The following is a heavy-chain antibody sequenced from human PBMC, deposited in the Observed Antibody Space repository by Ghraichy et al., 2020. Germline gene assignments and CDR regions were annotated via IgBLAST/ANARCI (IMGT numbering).Heavy chain of an antibody. D-gene: IGHD3-10*01. CDR3: ARGGVGAFER. V-gene: IGHV4-34*01. Sequence: SETLSLTCAVTGVSFTDYYWNWIRHTPEKGLEWIGEINHSGTTNYNPFLQRRVRLSVATSKLPFSLKVNPVTAEATAVYFCARGGVGAFERWGHGAMVTV. J-gene: IGHJ3*02. CDR1: GVSFTDYY. CDR2: INHSGTT.